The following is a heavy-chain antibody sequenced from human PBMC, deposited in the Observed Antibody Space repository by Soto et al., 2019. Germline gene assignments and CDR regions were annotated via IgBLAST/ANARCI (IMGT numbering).Heavy chain of an antibody. CDR1: GGSFSGYY. D-gene: IGHD3-3*01. V-gene: IGHV4-34*01. CDR2: INHSGST. J-gene: IGHJ5*02. Sequence: SETLSLTCAVYGGSFSGYYWSWIRQPPGKGLEWIGEINHSGSTNYNPSLKSRVTISVDTSKNQFSLKLSSVTAADTAVYYCARIANYDFWSGYSGGIDNWFDPWGQGTLVTVSS. CDR3: ARIANYDFWSGYSGGIDNWFDP.